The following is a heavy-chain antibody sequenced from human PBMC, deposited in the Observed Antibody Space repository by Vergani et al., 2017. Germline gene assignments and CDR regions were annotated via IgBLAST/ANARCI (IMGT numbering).Heavy chain of an antibody. CDR2: IYYSGST. CDR3: AGDSSSWQRADY. CDR1: GVYISTYY. J-gene: IGHJ4*02. Sequence: QVRLQESGPGLVKPSETLSLICTVSGVYISTYYWSLVRQPPGKGLEWLGYIYYSGSTTYNPSLKSRLTISVDTSKNQFSLRLSSVTAADTALYYCAGDSSSWQRADYWGQGTLVTVSS. V-gene: IGHV4-59*01. D-gene: IGHD6-13*01.